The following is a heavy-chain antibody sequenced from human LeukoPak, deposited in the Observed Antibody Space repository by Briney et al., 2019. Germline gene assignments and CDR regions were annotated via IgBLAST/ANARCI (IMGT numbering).Heavy chain of an antibody. D-gene: IGHD2-2*01. CDR2: IYTSGST. Sequence: SETLSLTCTVSGGSISSGSYYWSWIRQPAGKGLEWIGRIYTSGSTNYNPSPKSRVTISVDTSKNQFSLKLSSVTAADTAVYYCARGRRYCSSTSCYPQDMDVWGKGTTVTVSS. CDR3: ARGRRYCSSTSCYPQDMDV. V-gene: IGHV4-61*02. CDR1: GGSISSGSYY. J-gene: IGHJ6*03.